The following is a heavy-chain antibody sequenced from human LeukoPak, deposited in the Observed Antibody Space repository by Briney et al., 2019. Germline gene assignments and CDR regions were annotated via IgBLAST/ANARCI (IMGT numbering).Heavy chain of an antibody. CDR1: GFTFSGSA. Sequence: GGSLKLSCAASGFTFSGSAMHWVRQASGKGLEWVGRIRSKANSYATAYAASVKGRFTISRDDSKNTAYLQMNSLRAEDTAVYYCARPRREAVAGTRAYYYYYYMDVWGKGTTVTVSS. CDR2: IRSKANSYAT. J-gene: IGHJ6*03. V-gene: IGHV3-73*01. CDR3: ARPRREAVAGTRAYYYYYYMDV. D-gene: IGHD6-13*01.